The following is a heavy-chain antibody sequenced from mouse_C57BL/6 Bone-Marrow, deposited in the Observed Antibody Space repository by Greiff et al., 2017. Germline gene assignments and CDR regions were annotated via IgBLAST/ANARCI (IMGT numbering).Heavy chain of an antibody. CDR3: ARPYYAMDY. CDR2: ISSGGSYT. V-gene: IGHV5-6*02. Sequence: VKLMESGGDLVKPGGSLKLSCAASGFTFSSYGMSWVRQTPDKRLEWVATISSGGSYTYYPDSVKGRFTISRDNAKNTLYLQMSSLKSEDTAMYYCARPYYAMDYWGQGTSVTVSS. J-gene: IGHJ4*01. CDR1: GFTFSSYG.